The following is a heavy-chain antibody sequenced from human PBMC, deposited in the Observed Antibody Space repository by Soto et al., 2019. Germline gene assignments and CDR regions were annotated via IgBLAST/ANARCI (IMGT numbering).Heavy chain of an antibody. D-gene: IGHD5-18*01. CDR1: GFTFSSYG. V-gene: IGHV3-33*01. Sequence: HPGGSLRLSCAASGFTFSSYGMHWVRQAPGKGLEWVAVIWYDGSNKYYADSVKGRFTISRDDSKNTLYLQMNSLRAEDTALYYCARDKDSSTRYGYWGQGTLVTVSS. CDR2: IWYDGSNK. CDR3: ARDKDSSTRYGY. J-gene: IGHJ4*02.